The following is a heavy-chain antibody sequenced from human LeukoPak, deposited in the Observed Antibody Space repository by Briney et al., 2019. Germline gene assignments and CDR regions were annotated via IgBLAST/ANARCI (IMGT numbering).Heavy chain of an antibody. CDR3: ARWIGAAGIEYHYYMDV. V-gene: IGHV3-74*01. D-gene: IGHD6-13*01. Sequence: GGSLRLSCAASGFTFSSCWMHWVRQAPGKGLVWVSHIDSDGSSTTYGDPAKGRFTISRDNAKNTLYLQMSSLRVDDTAVYYCARWIGAAGIEYHYYMDVWGRGTTVTVSS. J-gene: IGHJ6*03. CDR2: IDSDGSST. CDR1: GFTFSSCW.